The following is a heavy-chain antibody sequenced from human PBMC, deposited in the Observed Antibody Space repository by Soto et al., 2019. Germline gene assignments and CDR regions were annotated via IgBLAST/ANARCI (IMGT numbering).Heavy chain of an antibody. Sequence: QVQLVESGGGVVQPGRSLRLSCAASGFTLSSFAMHWVRQAPGKGLEWVALISDDTRNNYYADSVKGRFTISRDNSKNTLFLQMNSLRGEDTAVYYWARGGDHGSYYYGVDVWGQGTTVTVSS. CDR2: ISDDTRNN. CDR3: ARGGDHGSYYYGVDV. V-gene: IGHV3-30-3*01. J-gene: IGHJ6*02. CDR1: GFTLSSFA. D-gene: IGHD4-17*01.